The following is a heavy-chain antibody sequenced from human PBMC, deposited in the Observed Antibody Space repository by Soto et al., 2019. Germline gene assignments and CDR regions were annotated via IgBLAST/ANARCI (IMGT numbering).Heavy chain of an antibody. CDR2: ISYDGSNK. D-gene: IGHD3-10*01. Sequence: QVQLVESGGGVVQPGRSLRLSCAASGFTFSSYGMHWVRQAPGKGLEWVAVISYDGSNKYYADSVKGRCTISRDNSKNTLYLQMNSRRAENTAVYYCAKDGAVYGSGSYLGYWGQGNLVTVCS. CDR1: GFTFSSYG. J-gene: IGHJ4*02. CDR3: AKDGAVYGSGSYLGY. V-gene: IGHV3-30*18.